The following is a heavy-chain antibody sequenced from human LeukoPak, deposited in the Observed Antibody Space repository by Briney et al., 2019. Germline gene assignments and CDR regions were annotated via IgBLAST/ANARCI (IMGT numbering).Heavy chain of an antibody. Sequence: SETLSLTCTASGGSISSYYWSWIRQPPGKGLEWIGYIYYSGSTNYNPSLKSRVTISVDTSKNQFSLKLSSVTAADTAVYYCARVGSSGWYFYFDYWGQGTLDTVSS. CDR2: IYYSGST. D-gene: IGHD6-19*01. V-gene: IGHV4-59*01. CDR1: GGSISSYY. CDR3: ARVGSSGWYFYFDY. J-gene: IGHJ4*02.